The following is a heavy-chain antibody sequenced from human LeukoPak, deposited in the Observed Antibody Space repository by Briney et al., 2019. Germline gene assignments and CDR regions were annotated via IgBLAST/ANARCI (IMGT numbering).Heavy chain of an antibody. J-gene: IGHJ4*02. CDR1: GFTFSDYY. V-gene: IGHV3-11*01. CDR2: ISSSGSTI. CDR3: ARENSYGYGSHFDY. D-gene: IGHD5-18*01. Sequence: AGGSLRLSCAASGFTFSDYYMSWIRQAPGKGLEWVSYISSSGSTIYYADSVKGRFTISRDNAKNSLYLQMNSLRAEDTAVYYCARENSYGYGSHFDYWGQGTLVTVSS.